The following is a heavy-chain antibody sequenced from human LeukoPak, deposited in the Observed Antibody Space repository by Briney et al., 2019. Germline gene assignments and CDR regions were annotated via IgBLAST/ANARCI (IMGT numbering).Heavy chain of an antibody. Sequence: PSETLSLTCTVSGGSISSYYWSWIRQPPGKGLEWIGYIYYSGSTNYNPSLKSRVTISVDTSKNQFSLKLSSVTAADTAIYYCARGVAAAGVWSPNWFDPWGQGTLVTVSS. CDR2: IYYSGST. D-gene: IGHD6-13*01. CDR1: GGSISSYY. V-gene: IGHV4-59*12. CDR3: ARGVAAAGVWSPNWFDP. J-gene: IGHJ5*02.